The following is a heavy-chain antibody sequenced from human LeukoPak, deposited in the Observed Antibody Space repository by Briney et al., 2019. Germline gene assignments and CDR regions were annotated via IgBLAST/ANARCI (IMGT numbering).Heavy chain of an antibody. CDR1: GFSFSNYW. CDR2: IKEDGTET. V-gene: IGHV3-7*05. Sequence: GGSLRLSCAGSGFSFSNYWMSWVRQAPGKGLEWVASIKEDGTETYSVDSVKGRFTISRDNTKKALYLQMNSLRAADTAVYYCARGGKIHTYNWFDPWGQGALVTVSS. D-gene: IGHD5-18*01. CDR3: ARGGKIHTYNWFDP. J-gene: IGHJ5*02.